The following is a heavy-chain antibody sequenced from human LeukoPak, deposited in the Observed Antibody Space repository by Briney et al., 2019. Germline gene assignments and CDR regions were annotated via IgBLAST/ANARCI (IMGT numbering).Heavy chain of an antibody. CDR2: ISASGGRT. D-gene: IGHD5-18*01. CDR1: GFTFSNYA. Sequence: GGSLRLSCAASGFTFSNYAMNWVRQAPGKGLEWVSAISASGGRTYYADSVKGRFTISRDNAKTSLSLQMNSLSPEDTAVYYCTRHLSGVTGYTYGRGIDYWGQGTLVTVSS. CDR3: TRHLSGVTGYTYGRGIDY. V-gene: IGHV3-23*01. J-gene: IGHJ4*02.